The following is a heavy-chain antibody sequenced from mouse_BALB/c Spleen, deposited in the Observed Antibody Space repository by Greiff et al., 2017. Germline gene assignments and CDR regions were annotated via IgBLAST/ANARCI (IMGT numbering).Heavy chain of an antibody. Sequence: EVMLVESGGGLVQPGGSRKLSCAASGFTFSSFGMHWVRQAPEKGLEWVAYISSGSSTIYYADTVKGRFTISRDNPKNTLFLQMTSLRSEDTAMYYCARSYGSREDWFAYWGQGTLVTVSA. CDR2: ISSGSSTI. V-gene: IGHV5-17*02. J-gene: IGHJ3*01. CDR1: GFTFSSFG. CDR3: ARSYGSREDWFAY. D-gene: IGHD1-1*01.